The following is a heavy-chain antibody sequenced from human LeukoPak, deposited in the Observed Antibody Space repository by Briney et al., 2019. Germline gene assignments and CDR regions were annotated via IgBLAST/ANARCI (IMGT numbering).Heavy chain of an antibody. CDR3: ARDPGRYYDSSGHFDY. D-gene: IGHD3-22*01. CDR2: IYYSGST. V-gene: IGHV4-59*01. Sequence: SETLSLTCSVSGGSISSYFWSWIRQPPGKGLEWIGYIYYSGSTNYNPSLKSRVTISVDTSKNQFSLKLSSVTAADTAVYYCARDPGRYYDSSGHFDYWGQGTLVTVSS. J-gene: IGHJ4*02. CDR1: GGSISSYF.